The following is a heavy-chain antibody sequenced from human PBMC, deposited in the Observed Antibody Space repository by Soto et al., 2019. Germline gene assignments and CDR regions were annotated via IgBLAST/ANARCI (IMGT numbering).Heavy chain of an antibody. CDR2: ISYEGINK. Sequence: QVQLVESGGDVVQPGRSLRLSCAASVFTFSSYCMHWVRQAPGKGLEWVAFISYEGINKYYADSVKGRFTISRDNSKNALYLQMSILRAEETAVYYWANYRWFPQLRSYFDYWGHGTLVPVSS. D-gene: IGHD3-16*02. J-gene: IGHJ4*01. V-gene: IGHV3-30*18. CDR3: ANYRWFPQLRSYFDY. CDR1: VFTFSSYC.